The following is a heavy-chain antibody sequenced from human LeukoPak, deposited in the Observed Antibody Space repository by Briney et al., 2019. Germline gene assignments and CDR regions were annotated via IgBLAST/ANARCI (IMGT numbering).Heavy chain of an antibody. J-gene: IGHJ4*02. CDR1: GFTLSSYE. D-gene: IGHD6-13*01. V-gene: IGHV3-23*01. Sequence: PGGSLRLSCTVSGFTLSSYEMSWIRQAPGKGLEWVSSIDYSGGSSYYADSVKGRFTISRDNSKNTLYLQMNSLRAEDTAVYYCAKGKVAAAGPTTFDYWGQGTLVTVSS. CDR3: AKGKVAAAGPTTFDY. CDR2: IDYSGGSS.